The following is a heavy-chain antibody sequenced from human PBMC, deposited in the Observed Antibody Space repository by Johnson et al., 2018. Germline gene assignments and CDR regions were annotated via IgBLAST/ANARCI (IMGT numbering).Heavy chain of an antibody. CDR2: IVPIFGTS. D-gene: IGHD2-15*01. J-gene: IGHJ2*01. CDR3: ARAPEDKPSWYYDL. CDR1: GGTFSRSA. V-gene: IGHV1-69*06. Sequence: QVQLVESGAEVKKXGSSXKVXCKASGGTFSRSAISWVRQAPGQGPEWMGGIVPIFGTSNYAQKFQGRLRITADKSTNTAYMELTSLRSEDTAVYYCARAPEDKPSWYYDLWGRGTLVSVSS.